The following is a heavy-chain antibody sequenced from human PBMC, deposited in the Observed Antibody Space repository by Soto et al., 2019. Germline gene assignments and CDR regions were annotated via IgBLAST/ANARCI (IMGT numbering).Heavy chain of an antibody. CDR2: IDSNGGT. J-gene: IGHJ4*02. Sequence: LSLTCTVSDDSSSSYKWSWIRQPPGRRLEWIGYIDSNGGTSYNPSLQSRVTISVDTSKNQFSLKLSSVTAADTAVYYCARDYGAFDYWGQGTLVTVSS. CDR3: ARDYGAFDY. V-gene: IGHV4-59*01. CDR1: DDSSSSYK. D-gene: IGHD3-10*01.